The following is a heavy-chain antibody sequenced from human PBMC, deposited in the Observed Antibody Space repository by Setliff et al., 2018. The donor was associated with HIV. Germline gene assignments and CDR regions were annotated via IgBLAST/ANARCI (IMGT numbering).Heavy chain of an antibody. V-gene: IGHV3-48*01. D-gene: IGHD6-13*01. CDR2: ISSSSSNM. J-gene: IGHJ4*02. CDR1: GFTFSDYY. CDR3: ARSRAAGFDY. Sequence: PGGSLRLSCAASGFTFSDYYMNWVRPAPGKGLEWVSYISSSSSNMYYSDSVKGRFTISRDNANNSLYLQMNSLRAEDTAVYYCARSRAAGFDYWGQGTLVTVSS.